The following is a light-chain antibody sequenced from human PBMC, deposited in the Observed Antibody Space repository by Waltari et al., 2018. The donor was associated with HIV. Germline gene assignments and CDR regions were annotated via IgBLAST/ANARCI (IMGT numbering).Light chain of an antibody. CDR1: SGDVGGYNF. CDR2: NVN. J-gene: IGLJ2*01. V-gene: IGLV2-14*03. Sequence: QSALTQPASVSGSPGQSITISCTGTSGDVGGYNFVSWSQKHPGKAPKLIIYNVNSRPSGVSIRFSGSRSANTASLTISGLQAEDEADYFCSSYTSSGPRYVLFGGGTRLTVL. CDR3: SSYTSSGPRYVL.